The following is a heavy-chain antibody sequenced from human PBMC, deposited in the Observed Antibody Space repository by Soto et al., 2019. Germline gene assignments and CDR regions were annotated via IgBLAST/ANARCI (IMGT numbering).Heavy chain of an antibody. CDR1: GYPFTGYY. D-gene: IGHD6-13*01. CDR2: INPNSGGT. Sequence: GSVKVSCKASGYPFTGYYMHLVRQAPGQGLEWMGWINPNSGGTNYAQKFQGWVTMTRDTSISTAYMELSRLRSDDTAVYYCARDLVTAAGSYFYYYGMDVWGQGTTVTVSS. CDR3: ARDLVTAAGSYFYYYGMDV. J-gene: IGHJ6*02. V-gene: IGHV1-2*04.